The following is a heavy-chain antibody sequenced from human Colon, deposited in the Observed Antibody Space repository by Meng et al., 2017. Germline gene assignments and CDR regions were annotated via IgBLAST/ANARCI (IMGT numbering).Heavy chain of an antibody. D-gene: IGHD2/OR15-2a*01. CDR1: GYAFTSYE. Sequence: QVQLVQSGAELKKPGASVKGSCKASGYAFTSYEINWVRQAPGQGLEWMGWMNPNSDNTASAQHFLGRVTMTRDTSINTAYMELTSLRFDDTAVYYCARDRIGGFDLWGQGTLVTVSS. CDR3: ARDRIGGFDL. J-gene: IGHJ4*02. V-gene: IGHV1-8*01. CDR2: MNPNSDNT.